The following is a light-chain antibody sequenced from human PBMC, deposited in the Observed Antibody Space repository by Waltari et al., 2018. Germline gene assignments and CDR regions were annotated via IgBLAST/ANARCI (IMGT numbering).Light chain of an antibody. V-gene: IGKV1-8*01. CDR3: QQYYSYPYT. J-gene: IGKJ2*01. Sequence: AIRMTQSPSSFSASTGDRVTITCRSSQGISRYLAWYQQKPGKAPKLLSYAASTLQSGVPSRFSGSGSGTDFTLTISCLQSEDFATYYCQQYYSYPYTFGQGTKLEIK. CDR2: AAS. CDR1: QGISRY.